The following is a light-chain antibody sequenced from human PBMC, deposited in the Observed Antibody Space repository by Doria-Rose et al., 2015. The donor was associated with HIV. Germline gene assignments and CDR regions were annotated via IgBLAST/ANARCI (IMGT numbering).Light chain of an antibody. CDR3: QESYSTPGT. CDR1: QSISSY. Sequence: DIQVTQSPSSLSASVGDRVTITCRASQSISSYLNWYQQKPGKAPKFLIYAASSLQSGVPSRFRGSGSGTDFTLTISSLQPEDFSTYYCQESYSTPGTFGQGTKVDIK. V-gene: IGKV1-39*01. CDR2: AAS. J-gene: IGKJ1*01.